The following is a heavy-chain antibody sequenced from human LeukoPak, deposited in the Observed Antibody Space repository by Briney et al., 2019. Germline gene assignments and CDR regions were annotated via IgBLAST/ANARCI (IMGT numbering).Heavy chain of an antibody. V-gene: IGHV1-18*01. Sequence: APVKVSCKASGYTFTSYGISWVRQAPGQGLEWMGWISAYNGNTNYAQKLQGRVTMTTDTSTSTAYMELRSLRSDDTAVYYCARMSIAARLVDYWGQGTLVTVSS. CDR1: GYTFTSYG. D-gene: IGHD6-6*01. J-gene: IGHJ4*02. CDR2: ISAYNGNT. CDR3: ARMSIAARLVDY.